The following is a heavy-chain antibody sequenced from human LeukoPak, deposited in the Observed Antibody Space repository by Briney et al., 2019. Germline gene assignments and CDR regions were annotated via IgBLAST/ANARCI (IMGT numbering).Heavy chain of an antibody. J-gene: IGHJ1*01. V-gene: IGHV3-7*01. CDR1: GLTFSSYW. CDR2: IKQDGGEK. CDR3: ARTDCSGGSCYSGLGSTEYFQH. Sequence: PGGSLRLSCVASGLTFSSYWMSWVRQAPGKGLEWVANIKQDGGEKYYVDSVKGRFTISRDNAKNSLYLQMNSLRADDTAVYYCARTDCSGGSCYSGLGSTEYFQHWGQGTLVTVSS. D-gene: IGHD2-15*01.